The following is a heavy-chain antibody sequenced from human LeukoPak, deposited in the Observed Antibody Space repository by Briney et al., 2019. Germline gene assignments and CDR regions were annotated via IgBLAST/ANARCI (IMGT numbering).Heavy chain of an antibody. Sequence: GGSLRLSCAASGFTLSSYAMHWVRQAPGKGLEWVAVISYDGSNKYYADSVKGRFTISRDNSKNTLYLQMNSLRAEDTAVYYCAKDRRTGWGQGTLVTVSS. D-gene: IGHD4-17*01. J-gene: IGHJ4*02. CDR1: GFTLSSYA. V-gene: IGHV3-30-3*01. CDR3: AKDRRTG. CDR2: ISYDGSNK.